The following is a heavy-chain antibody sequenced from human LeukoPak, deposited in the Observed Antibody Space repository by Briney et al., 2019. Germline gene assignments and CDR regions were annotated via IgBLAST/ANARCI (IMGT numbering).Heavy chain of an antibody. Sequence: GESLKISCKGSGYSFTTNWIGWVRQMPGKGLEWMGIIYPSDSDTRYSPSFQGQVTISADKSISTAYLQWNSLKASDTAIYYCVRKTGPAGHWGQGTLVTVSS. CDR3: VRKTGPAGH. D-gene: IGHD1-1*01. V-gene: IGHV5-51*01. CDR2: IYPSDSDT. J-gene: IGHJ4*02. CDR1: GYSFTTNW.